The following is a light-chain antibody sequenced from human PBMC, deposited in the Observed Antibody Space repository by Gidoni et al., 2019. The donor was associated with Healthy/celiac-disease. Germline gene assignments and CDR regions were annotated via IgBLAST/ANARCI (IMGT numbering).Light chain of an antibody. CDR3: GAWDDSLNAVV. J-gene: IGLJ2*01. Sequence: SVLTQPPSASGTPGQRVTISCSGSSSNNGSNTVNWYQQLPGTAPKLLIYSNNQRPSGVPDRFSGSKSGTSASLAISGLQSEDEADYYCGAWDDSLNAVVFGGGTKLTVL. CDR1: SSNNGSNT. CDR2: SNN. V-gene: IGLV1-44*01.